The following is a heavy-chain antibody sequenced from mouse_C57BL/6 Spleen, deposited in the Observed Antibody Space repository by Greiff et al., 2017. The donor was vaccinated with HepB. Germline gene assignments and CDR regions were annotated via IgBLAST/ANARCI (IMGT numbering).Heavy chain of an antibody. CDR3: ARCGTTVVATQDAMDF. CDR1: GYTFTDYY. CDR2: INPNNGGT. V-gene: IGHV1-26*01. D-gene: IGHD1-1*01. Sequence: EVQLQQSGPELVKPGASVKISCKASGYTFTDYYMNWVKQSHGKSLEWIGDINPNNGGTSYNQKFKGKATLTVDKSSSTAYMELLSLTSEDSAVYYCARCGTTVVATQDAMDFWGQGTSVTVSS. J-gene: IGHJ4*01.